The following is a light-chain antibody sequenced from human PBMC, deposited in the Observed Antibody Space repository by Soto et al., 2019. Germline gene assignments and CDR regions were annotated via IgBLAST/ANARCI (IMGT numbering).Light chain of an antibody. CDR1: TIDVGSYSL. J-gene: IGLJ1*01. V-gene: IGLV2-23*01. CDR2: EAS. CDR3: YSYGGSYYV. Sequence: QSVLTQPASVSGSPGQSITLSCTGTTIDVGSYSLVSWYQHHPGKAPQLMIYEASKRPSGVSNRFSGSKSGNTASLTISGLQAEDEADYYCYSYGGSYYVFGTGTKVTVL.